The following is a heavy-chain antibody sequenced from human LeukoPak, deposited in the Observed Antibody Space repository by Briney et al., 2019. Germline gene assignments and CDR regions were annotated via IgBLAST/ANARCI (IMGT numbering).Heavy chain of an antibody. Sequence: GESLKISCKGSGYSFTSYWIGWVRQMPGKGLEWMGIIYPGDSDTRCSPSFQGQVTISADKSISTAYLQWSSLKASDTAMYYCARSHYYDSSGYYYFDYWGQGTLVTVSS. D-gene: IGHD3-22*01. CDR3: ARSHYYDSSGYYYFDY. V-gene: IGHV5-51*01. J-gene: IGHJ4*02. CDR2: IYPGDSDT. CDR1: GYSFTSYW.